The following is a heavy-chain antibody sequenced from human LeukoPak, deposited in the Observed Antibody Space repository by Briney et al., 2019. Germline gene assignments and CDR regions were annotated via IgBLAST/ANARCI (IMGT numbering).Heavy chain of an antibody. D-gene: IGHD3-22*01. J-gene: IGHJ3*02. CDR3: LFDYDSSGPARDAFDI. CDR2: INPSGGST. Sequence: GASVKVSCKASGYTFTSYYMHWVRQAPGQGLEWMGIINPSGGSTSYAQKFQGRVTMTRDTSTSTVYMELSSLRSEDTAVYYCLFDYDSSGPARDAFDIWGQGTMVTVSS. V-gene: IGHV1-46*01. CDR1: GYTFTSYY.